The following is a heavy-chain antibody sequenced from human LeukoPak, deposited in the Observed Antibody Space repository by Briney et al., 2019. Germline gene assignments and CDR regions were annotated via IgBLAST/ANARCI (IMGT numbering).Heavy chain of an antibody. J-gene: IGHJ4*02. CDR1: GFTFSSYA. V-gene: IGHV3-23*01. CDR2: ISGSGGST. Sequence: GGSLRLSCAASGFTFSSYAMSWVRQAPGKGLEWVSAISGSGGSTYYAGSVKGRFTISRDNSKNTLYLQMNSLRAEDTAVYYCAKDLRYSSSWPGDVDYWGQGTLVTVSS. CDR3: AKDLRYSSSWPGDVDY. D-gene: IGHD6-13*01.